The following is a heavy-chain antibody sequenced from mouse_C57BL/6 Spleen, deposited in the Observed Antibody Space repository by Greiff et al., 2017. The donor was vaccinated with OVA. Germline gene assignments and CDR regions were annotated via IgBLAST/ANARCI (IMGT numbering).Heavy chain of an antibody. CDR1: GYTFTSYW. J-gene: IGHJ4*01. CDR2: IYPGSGST. D-gene: IGHD1-1*01. CDR3: ARAPHYGSSSRAMDY. V-gene: IGHV1-55*01. Sequence: VQLQQPGAELVKPGASVKMSCKASGYTFTSYWITWVKQRPGQGLEWIGDIYPGSGSTNYNEKFKSKATLTVDTSSSTAYMQLSSLTSEDSAVYYGARAPHYGSSSRAMDYWGQGTSVTVSS.